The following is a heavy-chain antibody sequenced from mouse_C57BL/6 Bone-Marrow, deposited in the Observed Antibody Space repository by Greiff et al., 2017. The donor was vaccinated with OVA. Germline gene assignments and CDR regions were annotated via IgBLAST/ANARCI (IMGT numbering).Heavy chain of an antibody. V-gene: IGHV1-81*01. J-gene: IGHJ3*01. CDR2: IYPRSGNT. CDR1: GYTFTSYG. CDR3: ARSRLIEKFAY. Sequence: VQVVESGAELARPGASVKLSCKASGYTFTSYGISWVKQRTGQGLEWIGEIYPRSGNTYYNEKFKGKATLTADKSSSTAYMELRSLTSEDSAVYFCARSRLIEKFAYWGQGTLVTVSA.